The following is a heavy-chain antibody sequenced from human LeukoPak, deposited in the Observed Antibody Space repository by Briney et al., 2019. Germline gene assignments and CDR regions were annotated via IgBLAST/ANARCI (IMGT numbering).Heavy chain of an antibody. CDR3: ARDLEGGFDY. Sequence: GGSLRLSCAASGFTFSTYTMNWVRQAPGKGLEWVSFISGSSSYIYYTDSLKGRFTIFRDNAKNSLYLQMNSLRAEDTAAYYCARDLEGGFDYWGQGTLVTVSS. CDR2: ISGSSSYI. J-gene: IGHJ4*02. V-gene: IGHV3-21*01. D-gene: IGHD3-16*01. CDR1: GFTFSTYT.